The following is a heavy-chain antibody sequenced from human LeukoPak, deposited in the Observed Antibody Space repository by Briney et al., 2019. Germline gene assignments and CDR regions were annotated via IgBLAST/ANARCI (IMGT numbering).Heavy chain of an antibody. Sequence: PSETLSLTCAVYGGSFSGYYWSWIRQPPGKGLEWIGEINHSGSTNYNPSPKSRVSISVDTSKSQFSLKLNSVTAADTAVYYCARAPGAALDWGQGTLVTVSS. J-gene: IGHJ4*02. V-gene: IGHV4-34*01. CDR3: ARAPGAALD. CDR2: INHSGST. CDR1: GGSFSGYY. D-gene: IGHD2-15*01.